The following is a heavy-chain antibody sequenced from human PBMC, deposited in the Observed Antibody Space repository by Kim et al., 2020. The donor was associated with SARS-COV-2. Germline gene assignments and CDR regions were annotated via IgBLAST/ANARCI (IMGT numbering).Heavy chain of an antibody. CDR2: ISYDGSNK. Sequence: GGSLRLSCAASGFTFSSYAMHWVRQAPGKGLEWVAVISYDGSNKYYADSVKGRFTISRDNSKNTLYLQMNSLRAEDTAVYYCARDTVTLAFAWDYYYGMDVWGQGTTVTVS. CDR1: GFTFSSYA. J-gene: IGHJ6*02. CDR3: ARDTVTLAFAWDYYYGMDV. D-gene: IGHD4-4*01. V-gene: IGHV3-30-3*01.